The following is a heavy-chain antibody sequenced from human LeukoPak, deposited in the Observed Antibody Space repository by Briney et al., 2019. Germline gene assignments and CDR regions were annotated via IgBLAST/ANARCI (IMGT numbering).Heavy chain of an antibody. CDR3: ARRQYRSSWYYFHY. J-gene: IGHJ4*02. D-gene: IGHD6-13*01. V-gene: IGHV3-74*01. CDR1: GFSLSSYW. Sequence: GGSLRLSCAASGFSLSSYWMHWVRQAPGKGLVWVSRINSDGSTTNYADSVKGRFTISRDNAKNTLYLQMNSLRAEDTAVYYCARRQYRSSWYYFHYWGQGTLVTVSS. CDR2: INSDGSTT.